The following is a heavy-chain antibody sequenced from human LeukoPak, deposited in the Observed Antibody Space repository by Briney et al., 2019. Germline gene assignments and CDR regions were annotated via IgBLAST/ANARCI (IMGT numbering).Heavy chain of an antibody. D-gene: IGHD3-10*01. CDR1: GGTFSSYA. Sequence: SVKVSCKASGGTFSSYAISWVRQAPGQGLEWMGGIIPIFGTANYAQKFQGRVTITADKSTSTAYMELSSLRSEDTAVYYCARDPAYYGSGHDAFDIWGQGTVVTVSS. V-gene: IGHV1-69*06. CDR2: IIPIFGTA. J-gene: IGHJ3*02. CDR3: ARDPAYYGSGHDAFDI.